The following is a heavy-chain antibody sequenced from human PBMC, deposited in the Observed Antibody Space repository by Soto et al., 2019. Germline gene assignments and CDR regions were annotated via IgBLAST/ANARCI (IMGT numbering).Heavy chain of an antibody. Sequence: SETLSLTCTVSGGSISSGGYYWSWIRQHPGKGLEWIGYIYYSGSTYYNPSLKSRVTISVDTSKNQFSLKLSSVTAADTAVYYCARDDIVVVPAAIGGYYYYYMDVWGKGTTVTVSS. J-gene: IGHJ6*03. CDR3: ARDDIVVVPAAIGGYYYYYMDV. CDR2: IYYSGST. D-gene: IGHD2-2*02. V-gene: IGHV4-31*03. CDR1: GGSISSGGYY.